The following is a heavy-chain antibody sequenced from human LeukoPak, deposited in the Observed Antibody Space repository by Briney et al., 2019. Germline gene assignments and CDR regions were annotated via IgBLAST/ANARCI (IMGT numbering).Heavy chain of an antibody. CDR3: ARGVVVVAATDNWFDP. Sequence: ASVKVSCEASGYTFTSYYMHWVRQAPGQGLEWMGIINPSGGSTSYAQKFQGRVTMTRDTSTSTVYMELSSLRSEDTAVYYCARGVVVVAATDNWFDPWGQGTLVTVSS. CDR1: GYTFTSYY. J-gene: IGHJ5*02. D-gene: IGHD2-15*01. V-gene: IGHV1-46*01. CDR2: INPSGGST.